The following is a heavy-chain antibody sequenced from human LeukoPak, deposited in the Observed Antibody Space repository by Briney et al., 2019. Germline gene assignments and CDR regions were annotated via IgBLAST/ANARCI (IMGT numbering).Heavy chain of an antibody. V-gene: IGHV3-48*04. CDR2: ISSSSSTI. D-gene: IGHD3-22*01. J-gene: IGHJ4*02. CDR1: GFTFSGYS. CDR3: ARVDPYYYDNGPPDY. Sequence: GGSLRLSCAASGFTFSGYSMNWVRQAPGKGLEWVSYISSSSSTIYYADSVKGRFTISRDNAKNSLYLQMNSLRAEDTAVYYCARVDPYYYDNGPPDYWGQGTLVTVSS.